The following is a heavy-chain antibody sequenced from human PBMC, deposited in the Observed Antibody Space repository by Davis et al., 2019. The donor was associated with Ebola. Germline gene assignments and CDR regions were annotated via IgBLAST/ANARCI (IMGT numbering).Heavy chain of an antibody. CDR1: GFTFSSYA. CDR3: AKTLIWDSHYYPFDF. Sequence: GESLKISCAASGFTFSSYAMHWVRQAPGKGLEYVSAISSNGGSTYYANSVKGRFTTSRDNSNNTLYLHMSSLRVEDTAVYYCAKTLIWDSHYYPFDFRGQGTLVTVSS. D-gene: IGHD3-10*01. J-gene: IGHJ4*02. CDR2: ISSNGGST. V-gene: IGHV3-64*01.